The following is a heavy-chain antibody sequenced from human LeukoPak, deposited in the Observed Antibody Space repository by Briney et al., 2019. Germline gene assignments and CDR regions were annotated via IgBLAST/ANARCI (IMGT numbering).Heavy chain of an antibody. J-gene: IGHJ4*02. V-gene: IGHV4-59*08. Sequence: SETLSLTCTVSGGSISSYYWSWIRQPPGKGLEWIGYIYYSGSTNYNPSLKSRVTISVDTSKDQFSLKLSSVTAADTAVYYCARHVWLQPFDYWGQGTLVTVSS. CDR3: ARHVWLQPFDY. CDR1: GGSISSYY. D-gene: IGHD3-9*01. CDR2: IYYSGST.